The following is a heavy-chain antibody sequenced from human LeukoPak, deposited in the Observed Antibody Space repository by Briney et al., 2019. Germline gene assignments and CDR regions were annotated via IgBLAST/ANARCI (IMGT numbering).Heavy chain of an antibody. Sequence: GASVKVSCKASGYTFTGYYMHWVRQAPGQGLEWMGWINPNSGGTNYAQKFQGRVTMTRDTSISTAYMELSRLRSDDTAVYYCAREGGTTVTTNYYYYMDVWGKGTTVTVSS. D-gene: IGHD4-17*01. CDR1: GYTFTGYY. CDR3: AREGGTTVTTNYYYYMDV. CDR2: INPNSGGT. J-gene: IGHJ6*03. V-gene: IGHV1-2*02.